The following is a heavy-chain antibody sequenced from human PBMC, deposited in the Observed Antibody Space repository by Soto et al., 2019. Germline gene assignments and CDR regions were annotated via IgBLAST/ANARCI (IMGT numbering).Heavy chain of an antibody. D-gene: IGHD3-22*01. J-gene: IGHJ4*02. CDR1: GGSISSGGYY. Sequence: PSETLSLTCTVSGGSISSGGYYWSWIRQHPGKGLEWIGYIYYSGSTYYNPSLKSRVTISVDTSKNQFSLKLSSVTAADTAVYYFAIESRPNYYASTGYLDYWGQATPFTVSS. CDR3: AIESRPNYYASTGYLDY. V-gene: IGHV4-31*03. CDR2: IYYSGST.